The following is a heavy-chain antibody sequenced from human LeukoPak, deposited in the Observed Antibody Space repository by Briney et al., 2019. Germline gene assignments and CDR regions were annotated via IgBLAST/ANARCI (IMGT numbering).Heavy chain of an antibody. J-gene: IGHJ6*03. D-gene: IGHD6-13*01. Sequence: GGSLRLSCAASGFTFRSYAMNWVRQAPGKGLEWISSISGSGDNTYYADSVKGRFTISRDNSKNTLYLQMNSLRAEDTAVYYCARVNIAADLDLSYYMDVWGKGTTVTISS. V-gene: IGHV3-23*01. CDR1: GFTFRSYA. CDR3: ARVNIAADLDLSYYMDV. CDR2: ISGSGDNT.